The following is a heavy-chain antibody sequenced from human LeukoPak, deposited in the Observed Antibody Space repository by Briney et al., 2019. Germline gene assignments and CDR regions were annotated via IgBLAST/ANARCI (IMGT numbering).Heavy chain of an antibody. D-gene: IGHD3-3*01. CDR3: ARAVPENDFWSGYSLTFYYYYYMDV. J-gene: IGHJ6*03. Sequence: SETLSLTCTVSGGSISSGDYYWSWIRQPPGKGLEWIGYIYYSGSTYYNPSLKSRVTISADTSKNQFSLKLSSVTAADTAVYYCARAVPENDFWSGYSLTFYYYYYMDVWGKGTTVAVSS. V-gene: IGHV4-30-4*08. CDR1: GGSISSGDYY. CDR2: IYYSGST.